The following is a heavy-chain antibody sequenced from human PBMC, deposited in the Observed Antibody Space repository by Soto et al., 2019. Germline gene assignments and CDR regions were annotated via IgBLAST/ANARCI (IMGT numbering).Heavy chain of an antibody. V-gene: IGHV1-18*01. CDR2: ISAYNGNT. Sequence: QVQLVQSGAEVKKPGASVKVSCKASGYTFTSYGISWVRQAPGQGLEWMGWISAYNGNTNYAQKLQRRVTMTTDSGTITAEMELRSLIADETAVYYCARSARVGFDWKYNYSGMDVWGQGTTVTVSS. J-gene: IGHJ6*02. CDR1: GYTFTSYG. D-gene: IGHD3-9*01. CDR3: ARSARVGFDWKYNYSGMDV.